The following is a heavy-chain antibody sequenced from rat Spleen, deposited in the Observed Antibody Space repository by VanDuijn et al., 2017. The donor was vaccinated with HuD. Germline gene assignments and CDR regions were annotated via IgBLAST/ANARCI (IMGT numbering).Heavy chain of an antibody. V-gene: IGHV5-22*01. CDR3: ARATGEY. D-gene: IGHD4-2*01. Sequence: EVQLVESDGGLVQPGRSLKLSCAASGFTFSDYYMAWVRQAPKKGLEWVASISYEGSSTYYGDSVKGRFTISRDNAKSTLYLQMNSLRSEDTATYYCARATGEYWGQGVMVTVSS. CDR1: GFTFSDYY. J-gene: IGHJ2*01. CDR2: ISYEGSST.